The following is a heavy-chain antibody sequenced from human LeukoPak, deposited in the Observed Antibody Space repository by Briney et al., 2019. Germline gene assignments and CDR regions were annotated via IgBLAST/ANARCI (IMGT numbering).Heavy chain of an antibody. J-gene: IGHJ4*02. CDR3: ARTSPRAATFDY. V-gene: IGHV4-4*07. CDR1: GGSISSYY. CDR2: IYTSGTT. D-gene: IGHD2-15*01. Sequence: SETLTLTCAVSGGSISSYYWSWIRQPAGKGLEWIGRIYTSGTTNYNPSLKSRVTMSVDTSKNQFSLNLNSVTAADTAVYYCARTSPRAATFDYWGQGTLVTVSS.